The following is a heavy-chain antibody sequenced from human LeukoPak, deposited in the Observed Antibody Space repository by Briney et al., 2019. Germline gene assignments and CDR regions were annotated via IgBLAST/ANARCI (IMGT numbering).Heavy chain of an antibody. J-gene: IGHJ4*02. CDR3: ARGVFTRALDF. CDR1: GDXVSSTSVT. Sequence: SQTLSLTCAISGDXVSSTSVTWHWIRQSSSRGLEWLGRTYCRSKWSNDYALSVRGRMTINPDTSKNQFSLQLNSVTPEDTAVYYCARGVFTRALDFWGQGTLVTVSS. D-gene: IGHD3-10*01. CDR2: TYCRSKWSN. V-gene: IGHV6-1*01.